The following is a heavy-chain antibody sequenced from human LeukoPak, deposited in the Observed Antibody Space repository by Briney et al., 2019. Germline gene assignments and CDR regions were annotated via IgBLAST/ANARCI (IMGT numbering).Heavy chain of an antibody. V-gene: IGHV3-48*02. CDR3: ARGVSRYISGWHFDY. CDR1: GLTFSDYH. J-gene: IGHJ4*02. D-gene: IGHD6-19*01. CDR2: ISGSGDTV. Sequence: GGFLRLSCAASGLTFSDYHMNWVRQAPGKGLEWVSYISGSGDTVFYADSVRGRFTISRDNAKNLFYLQMNSLRDEDTAVYYCARGVSRYISGWHFDYWGQGTLVTVSS.